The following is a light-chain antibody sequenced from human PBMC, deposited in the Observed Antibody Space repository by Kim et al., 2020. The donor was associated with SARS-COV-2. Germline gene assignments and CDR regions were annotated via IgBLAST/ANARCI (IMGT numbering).Light chain of an antibody. CDR3: QQYGTSPYT. CDR2: GAS. J-gene: IGKJ2*01. Sequence: LSPGERATPSCRASQSVSSNYLAWYQQKPGQAPRLLIYGASSRATGIPDRFSGSGSGTDFTLTISRLEPEDFAVYYCQQYGTSPYTFGRGTKLEI. CDR1: QSVSSNY. V-gene: IGKV3-20*01.